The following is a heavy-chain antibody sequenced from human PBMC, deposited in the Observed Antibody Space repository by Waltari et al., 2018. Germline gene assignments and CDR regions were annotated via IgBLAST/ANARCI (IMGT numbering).Heavy chain of an antibody. J-gene: IGHJ5*02. Sequence: EVQLVQSGAEVKKPGATVKISCKASGYTFTAYYMHWVQRAPGKGLEWMGRVDPEDGETIYAEKFQGRVTITADTSTDTAYMELSSLRSEDTAVYYCATDGYSSSWETTWFDPWGQGTLVTVSS. CDR3: ATDGYSSSWETTWFDP. D-gene: IGHD6-13*01. CDR1: GYTFTAYY. CDR2: VDPEDGET. V-gene: IGHV1-69-2*01.